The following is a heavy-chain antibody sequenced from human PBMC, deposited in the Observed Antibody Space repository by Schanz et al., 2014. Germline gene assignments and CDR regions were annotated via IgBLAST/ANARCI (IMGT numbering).Heavy chain of an antibody. J-gene: IGHJ6*02. CDR3: AREDVVVVGVDFSYYYGMDV. CDR1: GYTFTGYY. CDR2: INPNSGGT. Sequence: QVQLVQSGAEVKKPGASVKVSCKASGYTFTGYYMYWVRQAPGQGLEWMGRINPNSGGTNYAQKFQGRVTMTRDTSISTAYMELRRLRSDDTAVYYCAREDVVVVGVDFSYYYGMDVWGQGTTVVVSS. D-gene: IGHD2-21*01. V-gene: IGHV1-2*06.